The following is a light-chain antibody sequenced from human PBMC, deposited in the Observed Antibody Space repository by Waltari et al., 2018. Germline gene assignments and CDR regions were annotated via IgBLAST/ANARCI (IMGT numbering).Light chain of an antibody. CDR1: SGHSTNI. CDR3: QTGGHGTWV. CDR2: VNSDGSH. Sequence: TLDSGHSTNIIAWHQQQPAKGPRYLMKVNSDGSHSKGDEIPDRFSGSSSSSGAERYLTISSVQSEDEADYYCQTGGHGTWVFGGGTKLTVL. V-gene: IGLV4-69*01. J-gene: IGLJ3*02.